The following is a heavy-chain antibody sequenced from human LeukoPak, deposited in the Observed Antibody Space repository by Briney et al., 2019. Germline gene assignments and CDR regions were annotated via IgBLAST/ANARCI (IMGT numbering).Heavy chain of an antibody. Sequence: SETLSLTCTVSGGSISSYYWSWIRQPPGKGLEWIGYIYYSGSTNYNPSLKSRVTISVDTSKNQFSLKLSSVTAADTAVYYCARQYDILTGYPYYFGYWGQGTLVTVSS. CDR1: GGSISSYY. CDR3: ARQYDILTGYPYYFGY. J-gene: IGHJ4*02. V-gene: IGHV4-59*08. CDR2: IYYSGST. D-gene: IGHD3-9*01.